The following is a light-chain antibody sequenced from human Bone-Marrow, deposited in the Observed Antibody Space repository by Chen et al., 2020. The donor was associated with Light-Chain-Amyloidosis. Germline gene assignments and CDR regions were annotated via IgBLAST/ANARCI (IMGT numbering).Light chain of an antibody. CDR3: QSYDTRLRGSV. V-gene: IGLV1-40*01. J-gene: IGLJ2*01. CDR2: GNN. Sequence: QSVLTQPPSVSGAPGQRVTISCTGSRSNIGAPYDVHWYQQLPATAPKLLIYGNNNRPSGVPDRFSGSKSGSSASLAITGLRAGDEADYYCQSYDTRLRGSVFGGGTRLTVL. CDR1: RSNIGAPYD.